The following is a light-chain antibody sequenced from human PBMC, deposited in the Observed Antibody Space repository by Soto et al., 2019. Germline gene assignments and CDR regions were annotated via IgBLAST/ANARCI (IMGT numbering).Light chain of an antibody. Sequence: EIVLTQSPGTLSLSPGERATLSCRASQSVSSSYLAWYQQKPGQAPRLLIYGASSRATGIPVRFSGSGSGADFTLTISRLEPEDFAVYYCQQYGNWPWTFGQGTKVDIK. J-gene: IGKJ1*01. V-gene: IGKV3-20*01. CDR3: QQYGNWPWT. CDR2: GAS. CDR1: QSVSSSY.